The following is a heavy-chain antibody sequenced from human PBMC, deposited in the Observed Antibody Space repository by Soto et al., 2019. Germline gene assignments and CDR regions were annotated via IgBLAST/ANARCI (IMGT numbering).Heavy chain of an antibody. CDR3: ASYYGSGSYGIDY. CDR2: ISSSSSYI. D-gene: IGHD3-10*01. CDR1: GFTFSSYS. V-gene: IGHV3-21*01. Sequence: EVQLVESGGGLVKPGGSLRLSCAASGFTFSSYSMNWVRQAPGKGLEWVSSISSSSSYIYYADSVKGRFTISRDNAKNSLYLQMNSLRAEDTAVYYCASYYGSGSYGIDYWGQGTLVTVSS. J-gene: IGHJ4*02.